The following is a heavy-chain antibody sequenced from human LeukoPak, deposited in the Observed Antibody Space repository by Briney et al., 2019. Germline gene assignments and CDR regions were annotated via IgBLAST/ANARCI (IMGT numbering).Heavy chain of an antibody. CDR2: INWNSRSI. CDR1: GFIFDNYA. Sequence: GGSLRLSCAASGFIFDNYAMHWVRQAPGKGLEWVSGINWNSRSIGYADSVKGRFTISRDNAKNSLYLQMYSLRAEDTALYYCAKDIRSSSEGFDYWGQGILVTVSS. D-gene: IGHD6-6*01. CDR3: AKDIRSSSEGFDY. J-gene: IGHJ4*02. V-gene: IGHV3-9*01.